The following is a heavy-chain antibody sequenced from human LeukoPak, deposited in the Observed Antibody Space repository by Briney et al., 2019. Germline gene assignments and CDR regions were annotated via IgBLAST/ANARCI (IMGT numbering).Heavy chain of an antibody. CDR2: FSAYNGNT. Sequence: GASVKVSCKASGYTFTSYGISWVRQARGQGLEWMGWFSAYNGNTNYAQKLQGRVTMTTDTSTSTAYMELRSLRSDDTAVYYCARETSTPYYDFWSGYSTPGYYYGMDVWGQGTTVTVSS. V-gene: IGHV1-18*01. CDR3: ARETSTPYYDFWSGYSTPGYYYGMDV. J-gene: IGHJ6*02. CDR1: GYTFTSYG. D-gene: IGHD3-3*01.